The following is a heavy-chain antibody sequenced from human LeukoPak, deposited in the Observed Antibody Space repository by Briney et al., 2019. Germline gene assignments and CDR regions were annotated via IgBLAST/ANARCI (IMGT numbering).Heavy chain of an antibody. D-gene: IGHD6-19*01. Sequence: GGSLRLSCAASGFTFSSYAMSWVRQAPGKGLEWVSAISGSGGSTYYADSVKGRFTISRDNSKNTLYLQMNSLRAEDTAVYSCAKDRDSSGWYPPYGMDVWGQGTTVTVSS. CDR3: AKDRDSSGWYPPYGMDV. J-gene: IGHJ6*02. CDR2: ISGSGGST. V-gene: IGHV3-23*01. CDR1: GFTFSSYA.